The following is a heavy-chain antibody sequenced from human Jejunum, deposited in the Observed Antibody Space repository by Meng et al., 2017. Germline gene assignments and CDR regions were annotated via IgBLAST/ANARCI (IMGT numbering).Heavy chain of an antibody. CDR2: VHYGGGT. Sequence: SETLSLTCTVSGDPFNNNLYYWVWIRQPPGKGLEYIGSVHYGGGTYFNPSLTTRATVSVDTSRNHFSLNLTSVTAADTAIYYCARGRITGTARSFFDYWGQGTLVTVSS. D-gene: IGHD1-20*01. CDR3: ARGRITGTARSFFDY. J-gene: IGHJ4*01. CDR1: GDPFNNNLYY. V-gene: IGHV4-39*07.